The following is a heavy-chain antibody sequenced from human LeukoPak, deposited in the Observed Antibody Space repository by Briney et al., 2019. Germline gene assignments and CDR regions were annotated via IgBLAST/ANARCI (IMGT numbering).Heavy chain of an antibody. J-gene: IGHJ4*02. CDR3: ARGGEDYYDSSAYYLFDY. D-gene: IGHD3-22*01. CDR2: ISSSSSTK. CDR1: GFSFSSYS. Sequence: PGGSLRLSCVASGFSFSSYSMNWVRQAPGKGLEWFSYISSSSSTKHYADSVKGRFTISRDNAKNSLYLQMNSLRDEDTAVYYCARGGEDYYDSSAYYLFDYWGQGILVTVSS. V-gene: IGHV3-48*02.